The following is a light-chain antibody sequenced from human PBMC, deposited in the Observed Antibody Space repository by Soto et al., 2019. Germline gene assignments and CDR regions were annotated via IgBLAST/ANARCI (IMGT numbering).Light chain of an antibody. CDR3: QQYGPSPMYT. CDR1: QTVSSSY. Sequence: EIVLTQSPGTLSLSPGERATLSCRASQTVSSSYLAWYQQKPGQAPRLLIYGASTRATGIPGRFSGSASGTDFTLTISRXEXXDFAVYYCQQYGPSPMYTFGQGTNLEIK. J-gene: IGKJ2*01. CDR2: GAS. V-gene: IGKV3-20*01.